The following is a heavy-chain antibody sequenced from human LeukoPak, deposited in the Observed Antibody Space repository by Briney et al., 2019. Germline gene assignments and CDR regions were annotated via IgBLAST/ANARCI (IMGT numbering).Heavy chain of an antibody. Sequence: SQTLSLTCTVSGGSISSGGYYWSCIRQPPGKGLECIGYIYHSGSTYYNPSLKSRVTISVDTSKDQFTLKLSSVTAADTAVYYCARRVYGGKGNWFDPWGQGTLVTVSS. V-gene: IGHV4-30-2*01. D-gene: IGHD4-23*01. CDR1: GGSISSGGYY. CDR3: ARRVYGGKGNWFDP. J-gene: IGHJ5*02. CDR2: IYHSGST.